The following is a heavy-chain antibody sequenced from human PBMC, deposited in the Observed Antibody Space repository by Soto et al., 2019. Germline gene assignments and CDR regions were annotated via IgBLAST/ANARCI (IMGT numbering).Heavy chain of an antibody. CDR1: GFSLSTSGVG. Sequence: SGPTLVNPTQTLTLTCTFSGFSLSTSGVGVGWIRQPPGKALAWLPLLYWDDDKRYSSSLKSRLTITKDTSKIQVVPTMTNMNPVDTATYYCKHSTKAAAVSLDYWGQGTRVSVSS. CDR2: LYWDDDK. V-gene: IGHV2-5*02. CDR3: KHSTKAAAVSLDY. J-gene: IGHJ4*02. D-gene: IGHD6-13*01.